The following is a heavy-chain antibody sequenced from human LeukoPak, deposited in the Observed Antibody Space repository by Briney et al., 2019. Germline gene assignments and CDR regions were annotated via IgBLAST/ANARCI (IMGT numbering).Heavy chain of an antibody. J-gene: IGHJ4*02. Sequence: SETLSLTCTVSGGSISSYYWSWIRQPPGKGLEWIGYINYSGSTNYNPSLKSRVTISVDTSKNQFSLKLSSVTAADTAVYYCARDYGGNSFGLYYWGQGTLVTVSS. D-gene: IGHD4-23*01. V-gene: IGHV4-59*01. CDR3: ARDYGGNSFGLYY. CDR1: GGSISSYY. CDR2: INYSGST.